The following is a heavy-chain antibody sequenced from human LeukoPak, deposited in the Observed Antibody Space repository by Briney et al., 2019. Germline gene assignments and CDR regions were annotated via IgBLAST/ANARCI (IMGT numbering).Heavy chain of an antibody. CDR1: GGSISSYY. CDR3: ARAPIVVVTAPYTDYYYYYMDV. V-gene: IGHV4-4*07. J-gene: IGHJ6*03. D-gene: IGHD2-21*02. Sequence: SETLSLTCTVSGGSISSYYWSWIRQPAGKGLEWIGRIYTSGSTNYNPSLKSRVTMSVDTSKNQFSLKLGSVTAADTAVYYCARAPIVVVTAPYTDYYYYYMDVWGKGTTVTVSS. CDR2: IYTSGST.